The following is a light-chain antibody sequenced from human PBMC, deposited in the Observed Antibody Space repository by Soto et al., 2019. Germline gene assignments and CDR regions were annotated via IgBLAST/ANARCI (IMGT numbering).Light chain of an antibody. CDR1: SSDVGGYNY. CDR2: DVS. Sequence: QSALTQPASVSGSPGQSITISCTGTSSDVGGYNYVSWYQQHPGKAPKLMIYDVSNRPSGVSNRFSGSKSGNTASLTISGLQAEDEADYYCNSYTSSSTPYVFGTGNKVTVL. V-gene: IGLV2-14*01. J-gene: IGLJ1*01. CDR3: NSYTSSSTPYV.